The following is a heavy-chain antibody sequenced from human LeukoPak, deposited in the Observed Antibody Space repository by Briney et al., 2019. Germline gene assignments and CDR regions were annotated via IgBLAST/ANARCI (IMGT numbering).Heavy chain of an antibody. CDR3: AKSGGSYQADYYFDY. Sequence: GGSLRLSCAASGFTFSSYFMSWVRQAPGKGLDWVSAISGSGGSTYYADSVKGRFTISRDNSKNTLYLQMNSVRAEDTAVYYCAKSGGSYQADYYFDYWGQGTLVTVSS. V-gene: IGHV3-23*01. J-gene: IGHJ4*02. CDR2: ISGSGGST. CDR1: GFTFSSYF. D-gene: IGHD1-26*01.